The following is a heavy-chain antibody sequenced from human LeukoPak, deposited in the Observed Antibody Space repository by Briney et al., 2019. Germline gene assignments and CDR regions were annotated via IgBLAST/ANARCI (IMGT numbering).Heavy chain of an antibody. CDR2: IRTASDT. D-gene: IGHD1-1*01. V-gene: IGHV3-13*01. J-gene: IGHJ6*03. CDR1: GFTFSSFD. CDR3: ARGPPRGKYYYMDV. Sequence: GGSLRLSCAASGFTFSSFDMHWVRQPTGQGLELVSTIRTASDTYYPDSVEGRFTLSRDNAKNSLSLQMNSLTAGDTAVYYCARGPPRGKYYYMDVWGKGTTVTVSS.